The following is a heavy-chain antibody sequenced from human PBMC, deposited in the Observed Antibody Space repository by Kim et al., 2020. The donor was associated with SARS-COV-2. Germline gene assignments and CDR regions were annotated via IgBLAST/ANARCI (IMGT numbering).Heavy chain of an antibody. D-gene: IGHD1-26*01. CDR1: GFTFGDYA. CDR2: ISWNSGSI. J-gene: IGHJ4*02. Sequence: GGSLRLSCAASGFTFGDYAMHWVRQAPGKGLEWVSGISWNSGSIGYADSVKGRFTISRDNAKNSLYLQMNSLRAEDTALYYCAKDNDNGVGAKLGFDYWGQGTLVTVSS. CDR3: AKDNDNGVGAKLGFDY. V-gene: IGHV3-9*01.